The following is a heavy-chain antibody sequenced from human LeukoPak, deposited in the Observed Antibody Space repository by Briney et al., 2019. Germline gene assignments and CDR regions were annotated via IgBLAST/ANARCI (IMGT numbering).Heavy chain of an antibody. CDR3: IRSRSGSYGYFDY. V-gene: IGHV3-74*01. CDR2: ISPDGSST. D-gene: IGHD3-10*01. J-gene: IGHJ4*02. CDR1: GFTFSNYR. Sequence: AGGSLRLSCAASGFTFSNYRMHWIRQAPGKGLVWVSRISPDGSSTSYGDSVKGRFTISRDNAKNTVYLQMNSLRAEDTAVYYCIRSRSGSYGYFDYWGQGTLVTVSS.